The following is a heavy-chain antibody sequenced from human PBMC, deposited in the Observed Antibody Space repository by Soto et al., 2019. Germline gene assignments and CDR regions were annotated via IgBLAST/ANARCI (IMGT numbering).Heavy chain of an antibody. J-gene: IGHJ4*02. CDR2: IYTSGDT. V-gene: IGHV3-66*01. CDR3: ARLNYDILAAFDY. D-gene: IGHD3-9*01. CDR1: GFSVSSNY. Sequence: SLRLSCAASGFSVSSNYMSWVRQAPGKGMEWVSVIYTSGDTYYADSVKGRFTISRDNSKNTLYLQMNTVRAEDTAVYYCARLNYDILAAFDYWGQGTLVTVSS.